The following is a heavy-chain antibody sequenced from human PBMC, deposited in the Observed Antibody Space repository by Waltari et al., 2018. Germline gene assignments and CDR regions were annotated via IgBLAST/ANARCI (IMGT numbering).Heavy chain of an antibody. V-gene: IGHV4-59*11. CDR3: ARGRGVVAAPFDY. J-gene: IGHJ4*02. Sequence: QVQLQESGPGLVKPSQTLSLTCTVSGGSISSHYWSWLRQPPGKGLEWIGYIYYSGSTNYNPSLKSRVTISVDTSKNQFSLKLSSVTAADTAVYYCARGRGVVAAPFDYWGQGTLVTVSS. CDR1: GGSISSHY. CDR2: IYYSGST. D-gene: IGHD2-15*01.